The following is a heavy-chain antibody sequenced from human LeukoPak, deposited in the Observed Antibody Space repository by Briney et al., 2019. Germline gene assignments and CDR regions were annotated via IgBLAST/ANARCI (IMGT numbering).Heavy chain of an antibody. D-gene: IGHD6-13*01. J-gene: IGHJ4*02. V-gene: IGHV3-23*01. CDR3: AKQLTAGGYYFDY. Sequence: PGGSLRLSCEASGVTFSSYVMSWVRQAPGKGPEWVSGISGSGGGTYYADSVKGRFAISRDNSKNTLYLQMNSLRAEDTAVYYCAKQLTAGGYYFDYWGQGTLVTVSS. CDR2: ISGSGGGT. CDR1: GVTFSSYV.